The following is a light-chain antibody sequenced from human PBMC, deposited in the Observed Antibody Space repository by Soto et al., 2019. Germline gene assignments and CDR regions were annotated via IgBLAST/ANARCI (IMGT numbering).Light chain of an antibody. CDR1: SSDVGDNNY. CDR2: DVT. J-gene: IGLJ1*01. Sequence: QSALTQPASVSGSPGQSITISCTGTSSDVGDNNYVSWYQQHPGKAPKLMSYDVTHRPSGISNRFSGSKSGNTASLTISGLQAEDEADYYCGSYTSSSTLYVFGTGTKLTVL. V-gene: IGLV2-14*01. CDR3: GSYTSSSTLYV.